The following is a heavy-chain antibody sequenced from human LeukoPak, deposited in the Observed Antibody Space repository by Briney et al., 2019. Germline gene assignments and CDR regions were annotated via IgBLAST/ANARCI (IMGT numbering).Heavy chain of an antibody. D-gene: IGHD3-22*01. CDR1: RFTFNNYA. CDR3: ARSPYYDSSGYYDY. Sequence: GGSLRLSCAASRFTFNNYAMHWIRQAPGKGLEWVAVISYDGSNKYYADSVKGRFTISRDNSKNMLYLQMNSLRAEDTAVYYCARSPYYDSSGYYDYWGQGTLVTVSS. CDR2: ISYDGSNK. V-gene: IGHV3-30*04. J-gene: IGHJ4*02.